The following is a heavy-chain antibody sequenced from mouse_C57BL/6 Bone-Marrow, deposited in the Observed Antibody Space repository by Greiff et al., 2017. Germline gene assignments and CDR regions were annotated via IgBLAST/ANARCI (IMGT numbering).Heavy chain of an antibody. Sequence: QVQLKESGTELVKPGASVKLSCKASGYTFTSYWMHWVKQRPGQGLEWIGNINPSNGGTNYNEKFKSKATLTVDKSSSTAYMQLSSLTSEDSAVYYCARRGYYGNYLFAYWGQGTLVTVSA. CDR3: ARRGYYGNYLFAY. D-gene: IGHD2-1*01. CDR2: INPSNGGT. CDR1: GYTFTSYW. J-gene: IGHJ3*01. V-gene: IGHV1-53*01.